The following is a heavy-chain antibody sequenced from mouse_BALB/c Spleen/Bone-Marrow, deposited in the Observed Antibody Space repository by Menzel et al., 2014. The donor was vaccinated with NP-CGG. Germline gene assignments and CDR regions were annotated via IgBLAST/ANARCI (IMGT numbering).Heavy chain of an antibody. CDR2: ISTGGST. J-gene: IGHJ3*01. CDR3: ARNYYGSFAY. V-gene: IGHV5-6-5*01. CDR1: GFTFSNYA. Sequence: EVKVVESGGDLVKPGGSLKLSCAAPGFTFSNYALSWVRQTPEKRLEWVAPISTGGSTYYLDSVKGRFTISRDRARNILYLQMSSLRSEDTAMYYCARNYYGSFAYWGQGTLVTVSA. D-gene: IGHD1-1*01.